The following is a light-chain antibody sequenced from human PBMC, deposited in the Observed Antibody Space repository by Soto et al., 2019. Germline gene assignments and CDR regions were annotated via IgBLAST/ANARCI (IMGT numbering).Light chain of an antibody. Sequence: QSDLTQPASVSGSPGQSIAISCTGTSSDVGAYDYVSWYQQHPGEAPKVKIYDVSHRPSGVSDRFSGSKSGNTASLSIYGRQAEDEADYYFSSYAKSGSVVFGVGTKLTVL. V-gene: IGLV2-14*01. CDR1: SSDVGAYDY. CDR3: SSYAKSGSVV. CDR2: DVS. J-gene: IGLJ2*01.